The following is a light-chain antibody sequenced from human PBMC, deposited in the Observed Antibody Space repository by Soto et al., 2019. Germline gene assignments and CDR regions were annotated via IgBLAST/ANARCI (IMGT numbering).Light chain of an antibody. J-gene: IGKJ1*01. CDR2: GAS. V-gene: IGKV3-15*01. CDR3: QQRANWPPVT. CDR1: QSVSSN. Sequence: EIVMTQSPASLTVSSGAGATLSFRASQSVSSNLAWYQQKPGQAPGLLIYGASTRATGIPARFSGSGSATDFTLTITTLEPEDFAVYFCQQRANWPPVTFGQGTKVDI.